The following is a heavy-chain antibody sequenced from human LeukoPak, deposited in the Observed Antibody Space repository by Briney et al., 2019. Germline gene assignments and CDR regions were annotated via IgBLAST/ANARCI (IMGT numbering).Heavy chain of an antibody. D-gene: IGHD6-19*01. Sequence: SETLSLTCTVSGGSISSYYWDWIRQPPGKGLEWIGSLYYSGSTYYNPSLKGRVTISGDTSKNQFSLNLGSVTAADTAVYYCARRTDRSAWSTYFDYWGQGTLVTVSS. CDR1: GGSISSYY. CDR3: ARRTDRSAWSTYFDY. J-gene: IGHJ4*02. CDR2: LYYSGST. V-gene: IGHV4-39*01.